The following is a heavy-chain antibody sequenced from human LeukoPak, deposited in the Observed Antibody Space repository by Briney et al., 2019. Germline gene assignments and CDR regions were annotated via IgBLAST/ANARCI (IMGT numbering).Heavy chain of an antibody. CDR3: ARDIVVVPAAYYYYGMDV. D-gene: IGHD2-2*01. Sequence: SVKVSCEASGGTFSSYAISWVRQAPGQGLEWMRGIIPIFGTANYAQKFQGRVTITADESTSTAYMELSSLRSEDTAVYYCARDIVVVPAAYYYYGMDVWGQGTTVTVSS. J-gene: IGHJ6*02. CDR2: IIPIFGTA. CDR1: GGTFSSYA. V-gene: IGHV1-69*01.